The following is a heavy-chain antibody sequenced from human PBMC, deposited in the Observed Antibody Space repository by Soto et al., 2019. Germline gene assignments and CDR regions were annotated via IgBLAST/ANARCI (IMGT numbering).Heavy chain of an antibody. Sequence: EVQLLESGGGLVQPGGSLRLSCAASGFTFSCCAMSWVRQAPGKGLEWVSTIHGDGDYMQYTDSVKGRFTISRYNSRNTLYLQMDRLRGDDTSVYYCVKNRGGGSYTTWSFASWGRGTLVNVSS. J-gene: IGHJ2*01. CDR2: IHGDGDYM. V-gene: IGHV3-23*01. D-gene: IGHD1-26*01. CDR3: VKNRGGGSYTTWSFAS. CDR1: GFTFSCCA.